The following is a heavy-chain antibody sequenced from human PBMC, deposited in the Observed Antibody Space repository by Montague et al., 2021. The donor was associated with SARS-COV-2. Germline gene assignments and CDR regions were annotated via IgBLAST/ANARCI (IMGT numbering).Heavy chain of an antibody. CDR3: ARTEYNWNDWFDP. J-gene: IGHJ5*02. Sequence: SETLSLTCSVSGGSIGSYYWSWIRQSPGKGLEWIGYIFHSGITDYNPSLKSRVTISVDMSKNQFSLQLNSVTAAASAVYYCARTEYNWNDWFDPWGQGTLVTVSS. CDR2: IFHSGIT. CDR1: GGSIGSYY. V-gene: IGHV4-59*13. D-gene: IGHD1-20*01.